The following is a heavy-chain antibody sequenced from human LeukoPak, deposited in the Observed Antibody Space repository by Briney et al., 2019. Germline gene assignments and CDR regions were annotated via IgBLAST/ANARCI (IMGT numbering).Heavy chain of an antibody. V-gene: IGHV3-23*01. J-gene: IGHJ6*02. Sequence: GGSLRLSCAASGFIFSSYSMSWVRQAPGKGLEWVSVITGSGGNTHYADSVKGRFTISKDNSKNTVYLQMSSLRVDDTAVYYCAKAASSSWPSYYYGMGVWGQGTTVTVSS. CDR3: AKAASSSWPSYYYGMGV. CDR2: ITGSGGNT. CDR1: GFIFSSYS. D-gene: IGHD6-13*01.